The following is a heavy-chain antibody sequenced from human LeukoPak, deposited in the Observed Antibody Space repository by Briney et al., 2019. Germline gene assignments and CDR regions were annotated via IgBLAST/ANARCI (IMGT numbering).Heavy chain of an antibody. CDR2: IVVGSGNT. V-gene: IGHV1-58*02. CDR3: AAGRWLPLVAFDI. J-gene: IGHJ3*02. CDR1: GFTFTSSA. D-gene: IGHD5-24*01. Sequence: ASVKVSCKASGFTFTSSAMQWVRQARGQRLEWIGWIVVGSGNTNYAQKFQERVTITRDMSTSTAYMELSNLRSEDTAVYYCAAGRWLPLVAFDIWGQGTMVTVSS.